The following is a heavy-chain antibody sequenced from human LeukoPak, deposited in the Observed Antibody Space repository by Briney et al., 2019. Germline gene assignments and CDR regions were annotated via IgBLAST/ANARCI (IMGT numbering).Heavy chain of an antibody. D-gene: IGHD2-15*01. V-gene: IGHV4-59*12. J-gene: IGHJ4*02. CDR3: ARLLAGEGGYVDY. CDR1: GGSISSYY. Sequence: SETLSLTCTVSGGSISSYYWSWIRQPPGKGLEWIGYIYNSGSTNHNPSLRSRVTISVDTSKNQFSLKLSSVTAADTAVYYCARLLAGEGGYVDYWGQGTLVTVSS. CDR2: IYNSGST.